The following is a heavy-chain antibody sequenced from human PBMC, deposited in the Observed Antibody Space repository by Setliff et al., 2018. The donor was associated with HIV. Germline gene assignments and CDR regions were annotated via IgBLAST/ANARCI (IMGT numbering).Heavy chain of an antibody. CDR3: AGDGGSSGWYFVLGYSDY. J-gene: IGHJ4*02. D-gene: IGHD6-19*01. V-gene: IGHV4-39*02. CDR1: GGSTDSGSYY. Sequence: KTSETLSLTCTVSGGSTDSGSYYWAWIRQPPGKELEWIGSMYYTGSTYYNPSLKSRVTISIDTSKNQFSLTLDSVTAADTAMYYCAGDGGSSGWYFVLGYSDYWGPGTLVTVSS. CDR2: MYYTGST.